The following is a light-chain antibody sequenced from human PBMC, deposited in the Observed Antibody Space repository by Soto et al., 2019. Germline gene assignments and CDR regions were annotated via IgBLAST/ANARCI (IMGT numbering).Light chain of an antibody. V-gene: IGLV2-8*01. J-gene: IGLJ2*01. CDR1: NSDVGGYNY. Sequence: QSALTQPASVSGSPGQSITISCTGTNSDVGGYNYVSWYQHHPGKAPKLLISDVTKRPSWVPDRFSGSKSGSTASLTISELQAEDEADYYCSSYAGSNNLVFGGGTKVTVL. CDR3: SSYAGSNNLV. CDR2: DVT.